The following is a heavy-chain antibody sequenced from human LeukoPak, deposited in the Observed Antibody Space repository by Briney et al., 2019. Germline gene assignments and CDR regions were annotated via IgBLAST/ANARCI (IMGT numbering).Heavy chain of an antibody. V-gene: IGHV1-2*02. CDR3: ARGPLEYCSGGSCYSGRNWLDP. J-gene: IGHJ5*02. D-gene: IGHD2-15*01. CDR2: INPNTADT. CDR1: GYIFTSYF. Sequence: EASVKVSCKASGYIFTSYFMHWVRQAPGQGLEWMGWINPNTADTNYAQKFQGRVTMTRDTSISTAYMELRRLTYDDTAVYYCARGPLEYCSGGSCYSGRNWLDPWGQGTRVTASS.